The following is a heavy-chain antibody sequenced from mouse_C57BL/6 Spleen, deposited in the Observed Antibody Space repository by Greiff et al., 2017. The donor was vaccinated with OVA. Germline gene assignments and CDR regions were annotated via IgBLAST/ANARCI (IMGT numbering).Heavy chain of an antibody. CDR2: ISYDGSN. CDR3: ARGEATTVVENY. D-gene: IGHD1-1*01. V-gene: IGHV3-6*01. J-gene: IGHJ2*01. CDR1: GYSITSGYY. Sequence: EVQLVESGPGLVKPSQSLSLTCSVTGYSITSGYYWNWIRQFPGNKLEWMGYISYDGSNNYNPSLKNRISITRDTSKNQFFLKLNSVTTEDTATYYCARGEATTVVENYWGQGTTLTVSS.